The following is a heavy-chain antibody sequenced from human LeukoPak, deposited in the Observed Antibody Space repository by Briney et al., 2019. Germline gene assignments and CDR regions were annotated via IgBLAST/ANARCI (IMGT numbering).Heavy chain of an antibody. CDR1: GITFGSYW. CDR3: ARGRMAVAGSYED. D-gene: IGHD6-19*01. V-gene: IGHV3-7*03. CDR2: IKPAGSEK. Sequence: GGSLRLSCAASGITFGSYWMTWVRQAPGKGLECVANIKPAGSEKHYVDSVEGRFTISRDNAKNSLFLEMNSLRAEDTAVYYCARGRMAVAGSYEDWGQGTLVTVSS. J-gene: IGHJ4*02.